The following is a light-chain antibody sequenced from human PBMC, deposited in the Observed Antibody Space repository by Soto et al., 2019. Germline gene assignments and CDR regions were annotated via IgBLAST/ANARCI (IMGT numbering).Light chain of an antibody. CDR1: QSVHTY. CDR3: QQGYSSPHA. V-gene: IGKV1-39*01. J-gene: IGKJ2*01. Sequence: DIQMTQSPSTLSASVVDRFTISCLTSQSVHTYLNWYQHKPGTAPKLLIYGASRLQSGVPSRFRGTGSGTDFTLIINSLQPDDVATYYCQQGYSSPHAFGQGTTGDIK. CDR2: GAS.